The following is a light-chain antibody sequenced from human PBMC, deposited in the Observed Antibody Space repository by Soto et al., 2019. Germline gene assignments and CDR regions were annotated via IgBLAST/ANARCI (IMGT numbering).Light chain of an antibody. V-gene: IGKV1-9*01. CDR1: QGISRY. CDR3: QQLNTFPVT. CDR2: ASS. J-gene: IGKJ5*01. Sequence: DIPLTQSPSFLSASFRDIVTISCRASQGISRYLAWYQQTPGKAPKLLIYASSTLQSGVPSRFSGSGSGTEFTLTIGSLQPEDFATYYCQQLNTFPVTFGQGTRLDI.